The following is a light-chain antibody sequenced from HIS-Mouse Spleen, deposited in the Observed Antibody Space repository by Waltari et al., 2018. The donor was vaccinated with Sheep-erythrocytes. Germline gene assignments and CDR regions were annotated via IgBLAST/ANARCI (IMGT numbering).Light chain of an antibody. Sequence: QSALTQPASVSGSPGQSITISCTGTSSYVGSSNLVPWYQQHPGKAPKLMIYEGSKRPSGVSNRFSGSKSGNTASLTISGLQAEDEADYYCCSYAGSSTWVFGGGTKLTVL. V-gene: IGLV2-23*01. CDR2: EGS. J-gene: IGLJ3*02. CDR3: CSYAGSSTWV. CDR1: SSYVGSSNL.